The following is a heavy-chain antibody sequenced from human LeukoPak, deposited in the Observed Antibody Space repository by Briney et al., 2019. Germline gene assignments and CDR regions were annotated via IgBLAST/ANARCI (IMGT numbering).Heavy chain of an antibody. V-gene: IGHV4-38-2*02. Sequence: PSETLSLTCTVSGYSISSGYYWGWIRQPPGKGLEWIGSIYHSGSTYYNPSLKSRVTISVDTSKNQFSLKLSSVTAADTAVYYCARPHYGSGSYYDYWGQGTLVTVSS. D-gene: IGHD3-10*01. J-gene: IGHJ4*02. CDR1: GYSISSGYY. CDR3: ARPHYGSGSYYDY. CDR2: IYHSGST.